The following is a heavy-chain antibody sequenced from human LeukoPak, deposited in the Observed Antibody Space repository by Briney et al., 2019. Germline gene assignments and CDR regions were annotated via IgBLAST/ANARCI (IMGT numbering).Heavy chain of an antibody. J-gene: IGHJ5*02. D-gene: IGHD2-2*01. CDR3: ASRVVPAAQGFDP. Sequence: ASVKVSCKASGGTFSSYAISWVRQAPGQGLEWMGGIIPIFGTANYAQKFQGRVTITTDGSTSTAYMELSSLRSEDTAVYYCASRVVPAAQGFDPWGQGTLVTVSS. CDR2: IIPIFGTA. CDR1: GGTFSSYA. V-gene: IGHV1-69*05.